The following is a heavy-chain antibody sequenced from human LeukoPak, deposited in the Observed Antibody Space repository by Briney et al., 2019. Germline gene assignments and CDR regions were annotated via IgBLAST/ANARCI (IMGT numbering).Heavy chain of an antibody. CDR1: GGSISSGDYY. CDR3: ARDFDYGGNHRYFDY. D-gene: IGHD4-23*01. V-gene: IGHV4-30-4*01. Sequence: SETLSLTCTVSGGSISSGDYYWGWIRQPPGKGLEWVGYIYYSGSTYYNPSLKSRVTISVDTSKNQFSLKLSSVTAADTAVYYCARDFDYGGNHRYFDYWGQGTLVTVSS. J-gene: IGHJ4*02. CDR2: IYYSGST.